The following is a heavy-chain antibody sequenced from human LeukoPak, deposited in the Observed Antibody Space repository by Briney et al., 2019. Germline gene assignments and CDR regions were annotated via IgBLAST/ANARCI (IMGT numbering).Heavy chain of an antibody. CDR3: ARLPSGPLAAAGTGY. Sequence: ASVKVSCKASGGTFSSYAISWVRQAPGQGLEWMGGIIPIFGTANYAQKFQGRVTITADESTSTAYMELSSLRSEDTAVYYCARLPSGPLAAAGTGYWGQGTLVTVSS. V-gene: IGHV1-69*01. J-gene: IGHJ4*02. CDR2: IIPIFGTA. CDR1: GGTFSSYA. D-gene: IGHD6-13*01.